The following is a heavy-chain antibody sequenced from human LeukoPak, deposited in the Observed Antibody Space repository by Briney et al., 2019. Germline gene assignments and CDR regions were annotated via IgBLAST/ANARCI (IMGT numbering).Heavy chain of an antibody. Sequence: GGSLRLSCAASGLTFNNAWMSWVRQAPGKGLEWVATIKDDGSDRYYVDSVKGRFTISRDNAKKSLYLQMNSLRVEDTAVYYCANLGYSDGGQGTLVTVSS. V-gene: IGHV3-7*01. CDR1: GLTFNNAW. CDR2: IKDDGSDR. D-gene: IGHD5-12*01. J-gene: IGHJ4*02. CDR3: ANLGYSD.